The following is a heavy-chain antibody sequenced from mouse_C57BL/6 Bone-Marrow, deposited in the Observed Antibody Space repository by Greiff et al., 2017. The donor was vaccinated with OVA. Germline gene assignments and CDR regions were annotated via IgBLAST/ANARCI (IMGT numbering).Heavy chain of an antibody. J-gene: IGHJ2*01. D-gene: IGHD2-4*01. V-gene: IGHV5-17*01. Sequence: EVTLVESGGGLVQPGGSLKLSCAASGFTFSDYGMHWVRQAPEKGLEWVAYISSGSSTIYYADTVKGRFTISRDNAKNTLFLQMTSLRSEDTAMYYCARSDYDYFDYWGQGTTLTVSS. CDR1: GFTFSDYG. CDR2: ISSGSSTI. CDR3: ARSDYDYFDY.